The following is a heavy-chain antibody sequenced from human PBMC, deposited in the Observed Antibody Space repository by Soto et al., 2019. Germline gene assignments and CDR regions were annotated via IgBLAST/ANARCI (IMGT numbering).Heavy chain of an antibody. V-gene: IGHV3-30*03. CDR2: ISYDGSYR. CDR1: GFTFSSYG. CDR3: ARHGRYDYVWGSYRHNWFDP. Sequence: GGSLRLSCAASGFTFSSYGMHWVRQAPGKGLEWVAVISYDGSYRDYADSVKGRFSSSRDNSKNTVYLQMNSLRAEDTAVYYCARHGRYDYVWGSYRHNWFDPWGQGTLVTVSS. J-gene: IGHJ5*02. D-gene: IGHD3-16*02.